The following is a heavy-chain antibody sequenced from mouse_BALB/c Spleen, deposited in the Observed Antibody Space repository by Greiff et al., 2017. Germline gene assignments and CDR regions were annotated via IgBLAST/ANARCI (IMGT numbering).Heavy chain of an antibody. CDR2: ILPGSGST. V-gene: IGHV1-9*01. CDR1: GYTFSSYW. D-gene: IGHD2-14*01. CDR3: AREGRRSNFAY. Sequence: VQLQQSGAELMKPGASVKISCKATGYTFSSYWIEWVKQRPGHGLEWIGEILPGSGSTNYNEKFKGKATFTADTSSNTAYMQLISLTSEDSAVYYCAREGRRSNFAYWGQGTLVTVSA. J-gene: IGHJ3*01.